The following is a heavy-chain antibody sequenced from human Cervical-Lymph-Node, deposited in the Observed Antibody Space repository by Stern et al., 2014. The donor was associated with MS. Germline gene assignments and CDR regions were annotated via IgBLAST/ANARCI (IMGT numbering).Heavy chain of an antibody. D-gene: IGHD3-10*01. CDR2: VFHNERP. CDR1: GDSISSNF. CDR3: ARLDDYFGSGNYFRFDP. J-gene: IGHJ5*02. Sequence: QVQLQESGPGQVKPSETLSLTCSVSGDSISSNFWSWIRQPPGKGLEWIGYVFHNERPIYNPSLKSRVTISVDTSKNLFSLSLSWLTAADTAVYYCARLDDYFGSGNYFRFDPWGQGTLVTVSS. V-gene: IGHV4-59*08.